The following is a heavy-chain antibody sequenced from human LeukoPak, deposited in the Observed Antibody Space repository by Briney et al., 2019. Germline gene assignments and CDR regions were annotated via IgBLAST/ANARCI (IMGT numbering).Heavy chain of an antibody. J-gene: IGHJ6*02. Sequence: GESLKISCKGSGYSFTGYWIGWVRQMPGKGLEWMGIIYPGDSDTRYSPSFQGQVTISADKSISTAYLQWSSLKASDTAMYYCVRDSGSYWEDYYYGMDVWGQGTTVTVSS. CDR1: GYSFTGYW. V-gene: IGHV5-51*01. CDR2: IYPGDSDT. CDR3: VRDSGSYWEDYYYGMDV. D-gene: IGHD1-26*01.